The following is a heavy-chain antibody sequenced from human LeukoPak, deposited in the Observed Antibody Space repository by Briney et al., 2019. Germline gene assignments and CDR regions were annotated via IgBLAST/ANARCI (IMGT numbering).Heavy chain of an antibody. D-gene: IGHD6-6*01. CDR1: GFTVSSNY. Sequence: GGSLRLSCAASGFTVSSNYMSWVRQAPGKGLEWVSVIYSGGSTYYADSVKGRFTISRDNSKNTLYLQMNSLRAEDTAVYYCARANTAARILDYWGQGTLVTVSS. V-gene: IGHV3-53*01. J-gene: IGHJ4*02. CDR3: ARANTAARILDY. CDR2: IYSGGST.